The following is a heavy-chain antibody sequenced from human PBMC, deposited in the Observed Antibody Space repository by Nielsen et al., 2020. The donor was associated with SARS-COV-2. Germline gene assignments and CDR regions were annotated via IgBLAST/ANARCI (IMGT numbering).Heavy chain of an antibody. V-gene: IGHV3-9*01. CDR3: ATPEGGGY. D-gene: IGHD3-16*01. J-gene: IGHJ4*02. CDR1: GFTFDDYA. Sequence: SLRLSCAASGFTFDDYAMHWVRQAPGKGLEWVSGISWNSGSIDYADSVKGRFTISRDNAKNSLYLQMNSLRAEDTALYYCATPEGGGYWGQGTLVTVSS. CDR2: ISWNSGSI.